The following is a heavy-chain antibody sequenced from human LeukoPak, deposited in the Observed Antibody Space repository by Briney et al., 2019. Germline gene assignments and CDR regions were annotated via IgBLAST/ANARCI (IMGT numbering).Heavy chain of an antibody. CDR2: VYYSGGT. V-gene: IGHV4-39*01. J-gene: IGHJ4*02. CDR3: ARRGDTYGYYFDY. Sequence: PSETLSLTCTVSGVSISSTTYYWGWIRQPPGKGLEWIGSVYYSGGTYYNPSLKSRVTVYIDTSKNQFSLRLSSVTAADTAVYYCARRGDTYGYYFDYWGQGTLVTVSS. CDR1: GVSISSTTYY. D-gene: IGHD5-18*01.